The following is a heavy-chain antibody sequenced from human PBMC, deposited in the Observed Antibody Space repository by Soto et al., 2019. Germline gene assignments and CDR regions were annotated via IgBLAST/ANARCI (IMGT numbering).Heavy chain of an antibody. CDR1: RFIFSGYG. J-gene: IGHJ4*02. V-gene: IGHV3-33*01. Sequence: QVQLVESGGGVVQPGTSLRLSCAAPRFIFSGYGMHWVRQAPGKGLEWVAVIWFDGGNKYYADSVKGRFTISRDNSRNTLYLQMNSLRAEDTAVYYCARDGVAGTTYFGYFDYWGQGTLVTVSS. CDR2: IWFDGGNK. D-gene: IGHD1-26*01. CDR3: ARDGVAGTTYFGYFDY.